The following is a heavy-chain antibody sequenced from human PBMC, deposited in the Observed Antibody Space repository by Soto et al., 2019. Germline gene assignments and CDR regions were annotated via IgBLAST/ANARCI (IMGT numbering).Heavy chain of an antibody. CDR2: IIPMLGVA. Sequence: QVQLVQSGAEDKKPGSSVKISYKASGDTFRNHTITWVRRAPGQGLQWMGRIIPMLGVANYAQKFQGRVTITADISTSTAYMEPSSLRSADTAVYYCARVAEMGTVTKGYYYSMDVWGKGTTVTVSS. V-gene: IGHV1-69*02. D-gene: IGHD4-17*01. J-gene: IGHJ6*03. CDR3: ARVAEMGTVTKGYYYSMDV. CDR1: GDTFRNHT.